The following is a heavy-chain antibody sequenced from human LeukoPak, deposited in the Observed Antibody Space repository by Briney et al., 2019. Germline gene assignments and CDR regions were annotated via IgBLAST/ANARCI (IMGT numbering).Heavy chain of an antibody. Sequence: SETLSLTCTVSGGSMNNYFWSWIRQAPGKGLEWIGTIHYSGSTSYNISLKSRVTISLDTSKSQFSLRLTSVTAADTAVYYCARDLGRGYRGEFDFWGQGTLVTVS. V-gene: IGHV4-59*01. CDR3: ARDLGRGYRGEFDF. CDR2: IHYSGST. D-gene: IGHD5-12*01. CDR1: GGSMNNYF. J-gene: IGHJ4*02.